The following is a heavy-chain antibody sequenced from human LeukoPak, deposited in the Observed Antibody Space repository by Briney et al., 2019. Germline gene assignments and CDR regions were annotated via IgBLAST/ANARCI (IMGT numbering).Heavy chain of an antibody. CDR1: GFTFSSYS. D-gene: IGHD2-15*01. CDR3: ARDKVVAAKASDY. V-gene: IGHV3-21*01. Sequence: PGGSLRLSCAASGFTFSSYSMNWVRKAPGKGLELVSSISSSSSYIYYADSVKGRFTISRDSAKNSLYLQMNSLRAEDTAVYYCARDKVVAAKASDYWGQGTLVTVSS. J-gene: IGHJ4*02. CDR2: ISSSSSYI.